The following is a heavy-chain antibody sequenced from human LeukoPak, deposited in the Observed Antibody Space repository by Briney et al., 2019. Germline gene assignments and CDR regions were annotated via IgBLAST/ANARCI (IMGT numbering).Heavy chain of an antibody. Sequence: GASVKVSCKASGYSFTDFYIHWVRQAPGQGLEWMGWINPNSGGTKYAQSFQGRVTMTTDTSITTTYMELSRVKSDDTAVYYCARELEGIAVAEFDPWGQGTLVTVSS. V-gene: IGHV1-2*02. CDR2: INPNSGGT. CDR1: GYSFTDFY. D-gene: IGHD6-19*01. J-gene: IGHJ5*02. CDR3: ARELEGIAVAEFDP.